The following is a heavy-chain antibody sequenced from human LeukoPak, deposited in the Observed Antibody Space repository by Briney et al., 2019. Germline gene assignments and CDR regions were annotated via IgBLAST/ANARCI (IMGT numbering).Heavy chain of an antibody. Sequence: GGSLRLSCAASGFTFSSYSMNWVRQAPGKGLEWVSSISSSSSYIYYADSVKGRFTISRDNAKNSLYLQMNSLRAEDTAVYYCARVVSGYPYYFDYWGKGTLVTVSS. CDR3: ARVVSGYPYYFDY. CDR2: ISSSSSYI. D-gene: IGHD3-3*01. CDR1: GFTFSSYS. V-gene: IGHV3-21*01. J-gene: IGHJ4*02.